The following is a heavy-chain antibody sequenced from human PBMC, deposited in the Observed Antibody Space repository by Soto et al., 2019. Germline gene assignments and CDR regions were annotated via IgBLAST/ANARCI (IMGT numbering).Heavy chain of an antibody. CDR3: ARALYYDSSGYDGNAFDI. Sequence: GALRLSCAASGFTFSSYWMSWGRQAPGKVLEWVANIKQDGSEKYYVDSVKGRFTISRDNAKNSLYLQMNSLRAEDTAVYYCARALYYDSSGYDGNAFDIWGQGXMVTV. CDR2: IKQDGSEK. J-gene: IGHJ3*02. D-gene: IGHD3-22*01. V-gene: IGHV3-7*01. CDR1: GFTFSSYW.